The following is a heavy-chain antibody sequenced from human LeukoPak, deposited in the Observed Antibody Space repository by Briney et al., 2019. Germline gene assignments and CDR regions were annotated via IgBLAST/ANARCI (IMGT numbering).Heavy chain of an antibody. D-gene: IGHD3-10*01. CDR2: ITSSGGST. J-gene: IGHJ4*02. Sequence: GGSLRLSCAASGFSVSDYYMSWIRHSPEKGLECISYITSSGGSTKYADSVKGRFTIARDNAKNSVALQMNNLRAEDTAVSYCTRERRGNYFAFESWGQGTLVTVSS. CDR3: TRERRGNYFAFES. V-gene: IGHV3-11*01. CDR1: GFSVSDYY.